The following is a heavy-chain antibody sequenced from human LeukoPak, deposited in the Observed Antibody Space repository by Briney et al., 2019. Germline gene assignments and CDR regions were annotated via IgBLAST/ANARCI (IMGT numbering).Heavy chain of an antibody. CDR1: GGSISSYY. CDR2: IYYSGST. D-gene: IGHD2-2*01. V-gene: IGHV4-59*01. J-gene: IGHJ6*02. Sequence: TSETLSLTCTVSGGSISSYYWSWIRQPPGKGLEWIGYIYYSGSTNYNPYLKSRVTISVDTSKNQFSLKLSSVTAADTAVYYCAGTIVVVPAAHQISPYYYYGMDVWGQGTTVTVSS. CDR3: AGTIVVVPAAHQISPYYYYGMDV.